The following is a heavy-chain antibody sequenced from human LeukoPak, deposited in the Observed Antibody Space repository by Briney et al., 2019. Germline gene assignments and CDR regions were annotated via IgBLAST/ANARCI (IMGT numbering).Heavy chain of an antibody. CDR2: IKQDGSEK. D-gene: IGHD4-17*01. CDR1: GFTFSSYW. V-gene: IGHV3-7*03. CDR3: AKDGGDYYYYGMDV. J-gene: IGHJ6*02. Sequence: PGGSLRLSCAASGFTFSSYWMSWVRQAPGKGLEWVANIKQDGSEKYYVDSVKGRFTISRDNAKNSLYLQMNSLRAEDTALYYCAKDGGDYYYYGMDVWGQGTTVTVSS.